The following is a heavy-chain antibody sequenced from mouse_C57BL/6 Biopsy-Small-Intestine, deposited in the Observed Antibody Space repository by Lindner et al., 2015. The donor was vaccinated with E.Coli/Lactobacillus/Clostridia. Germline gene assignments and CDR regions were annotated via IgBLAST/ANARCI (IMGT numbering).Heavy chain of an antibody. CDR2: INPYNGGT. CDR3: AREGYYPMNY. V-gene: IGHV1-19*01. CDR1: GYTFTDYY. J-gene: IGHJ4*01. Sequence: VQLQESGPVLVKPGASVKMSCKASGYTFTDYYMNWVKQSHGKSLEWIGVINPYNGGTSYNQKFKGKATLTVDQSSSTAYMQLNSLTSEDSAVYYCAREGYYPMNYWGQGTSVTVSS.